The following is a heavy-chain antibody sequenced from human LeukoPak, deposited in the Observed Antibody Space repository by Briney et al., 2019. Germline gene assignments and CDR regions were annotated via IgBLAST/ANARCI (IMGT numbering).Heavy chain of an antibody. J-gene: IGHJ4*02. CDR2: IKQDGSEK. CDR3: ATEASSGLED. Sequence: GGSLRLSCAASGLSVSSNYMSWVRQAPGKGLEWVANIKQDGSEKYYLDSVKGRFTISRDNAENSLYLQMNSLRAEDTAVYYCATEASSGLEDWGQGVLVTVSS. D-gene: IGHD6-19*01. V-gene: IGHV3-7*01. CDR1: GLSVSSNY.